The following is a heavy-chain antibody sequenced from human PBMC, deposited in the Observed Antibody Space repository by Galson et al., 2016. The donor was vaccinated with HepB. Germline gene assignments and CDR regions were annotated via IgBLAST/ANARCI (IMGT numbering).Heavy chain of an antibody. Sequence: SLRLSCAASGFAFSSHWMHWVRRDLGKGLVWVSRINSDGTTSNYADSVKGRFTISRDNAKNTLYLQMNSLRAEDTAVYFCVRDHSVVPTTAYNWFDPWGRGTLVTVSS. CDR1: GFAFSSHW. J-gene: IGHJ5*02. V-gene: IGHV3-74*01. CDR3: VRDHSVVPTTAYNWFDP. CDR2: INSDGTTS. D-gene: IGHD4-23*01.